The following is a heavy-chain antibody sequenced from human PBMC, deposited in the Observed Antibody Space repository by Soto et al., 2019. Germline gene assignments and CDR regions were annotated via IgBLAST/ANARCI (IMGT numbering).Heavy chain of an antibody. D-gene: IGHD3-10*01. Sequence: SETLSLTCTVSGGSIGGSNYFWGWIRQSPGTGLEWLGTIYSSGSTYYHPSLKSRITMSLDTSKNQFSLSLGSVTAADTAVYYCTGRRFGVRGVTTMDVWGPGTTVTVSS. V-gene: IGHV4-39*01. J-gene: IGHJ6*02. CDR2: IYSSGST. CDR3: TGRRFGVRGVTTMDV. CDR1: GGSIGGSNYF.